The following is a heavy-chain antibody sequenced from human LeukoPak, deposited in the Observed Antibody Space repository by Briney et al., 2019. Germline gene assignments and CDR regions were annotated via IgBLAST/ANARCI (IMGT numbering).Heavy chain of an antibody. J-gene: IGHJ4*02. V-gene: IGHV3-7*01. CDR3: ATDRDWTLLDY. CDR1: GFTFSSNW. CDR2: IKQDGSEK. D-gene: IGHD1-1*01. Sequence: GGSLRLSCAASGFTFSSNWMSWVRQSPGKGLEWVVNIKQDGSEKYYVDSVKGRFTISRDNAKNSLYLQMNSLRADDTAVYYCATDRDWTLLDYWGQGTLVTVSS.